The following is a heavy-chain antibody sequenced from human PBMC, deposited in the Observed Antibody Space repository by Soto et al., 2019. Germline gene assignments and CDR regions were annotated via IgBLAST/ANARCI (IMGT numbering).Heavy chain of an antibody. D-gene: IGHD3-16*02. Sequence: GGSLRLSCASSGFTFSSYAMHWVRQAPGKGLEYVSAISSNGGSTYYANSVKGRFTISRDNSKNTLYLQVGSLRAEDMAVYYCARTITFGGVIVPPDYWGQGTLVTVSS. CDR3: ARTITFGGVIVPPDY. CDR2: ISSNGGST. J-gene: IGHJ4*02. V-gene: IGHV3-64*01. CDR1: GFTFSSYA.